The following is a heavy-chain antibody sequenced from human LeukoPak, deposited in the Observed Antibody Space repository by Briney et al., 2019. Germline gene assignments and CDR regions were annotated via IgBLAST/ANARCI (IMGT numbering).Heavy chain of an antibody. V-gene: IGHV3-33*01. J-gene: IGHJ4*02. CDR2: IWYDGSNK. CDR1: GFTFGSYG. Sequence: PGGSLRLSCAASGFTFGSYGMHWVRQAPGTGLEWVALIWYDGSNKYYADPVKGRFTISRDNSKNTLYLQMNSLRAEDTAVYYCARVLSNYLDYWGQGTLVTVSS. CDR3: ARVLSNYLDY. D-gene: IGHD3-16*02.